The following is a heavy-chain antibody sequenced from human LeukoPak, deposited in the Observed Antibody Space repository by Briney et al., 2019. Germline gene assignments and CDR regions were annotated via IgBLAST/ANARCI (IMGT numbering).Heavy chain of an antibody. Sequence: PSETLSLTCTVSGYSISSGYYWGWIRQPPGKGLEWIGEINHSGSTNYNPSLKSRVTISVDTSKNQFSLKLSSVTAADTAVYYCATRYPITRENWFDPWGQGTLVTVSS. CDR2: INHSGST. J-gene: IGHJ5*02. D-gene: IGHD3-3*01. CDR1: GYSISSGYY. V-gene: IGHV4-38-2*02. CDR3: ATRYPITRENWFDP.